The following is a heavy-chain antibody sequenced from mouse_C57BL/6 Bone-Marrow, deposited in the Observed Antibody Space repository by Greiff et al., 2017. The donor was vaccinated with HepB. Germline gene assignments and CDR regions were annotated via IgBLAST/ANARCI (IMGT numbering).Heavy chain of an antibody. J-gene: IGHJ2*01. CDR1: GYTFTSYW. D-gene: IGHD2-4*01. V-gene: IGHV1-55*01. CDR3: AFYYDYDVHYFDY. CDR2: IYPGSGST. Sequence: QVQLQQPGAELVKPGASVKMSCKASGYTFTSYWIGDIYPGSGSTNYNEKFKSKATLTVDTSSSTAYMQLSSLTSEDSAVYYCAFYYDYDVHYFDYWGQGTTLTVSS.